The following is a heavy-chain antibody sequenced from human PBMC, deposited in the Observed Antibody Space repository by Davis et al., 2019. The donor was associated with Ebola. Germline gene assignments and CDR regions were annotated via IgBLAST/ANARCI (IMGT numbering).Heavy chain of an antibody. CDR2: INPSGGST. CDR1: RYTFTSYY. J-gene: IGHJ3*02. D-gene: IGHD3-10*01. CDR3: AARPIRARGIDAFDI. V-gene: IGHV1-46*01. Sequence: ASVPVSCQASRYTFTSYYMHWVRQAPGQGLEWMGIINPSGGSTSYAQKFQGRVTMTRDTSTSTVYMELSSLRSEDTAVYYCAARPIRARGIDAFDIWGQGTMVTVSS.